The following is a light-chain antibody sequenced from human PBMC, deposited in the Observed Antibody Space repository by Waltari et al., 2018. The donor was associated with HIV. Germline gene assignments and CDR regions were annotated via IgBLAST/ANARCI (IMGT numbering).Light chain of an antibody. V-gene: IGKV2-28*01. Sequence: DIVMTQSPLFLPVTTGEQASISCRSSQSLLHSNGYNYLDWYLQKPGQSPQLLIFLGSNRASGVPDRFSVSGSETDFTLKISRVEAEDVGVYYCMQALQTPRTCGQGTKLEIK. J-gene: IGKJ1*01. CDR1: QSLLHSNGYNY. CDR2: LGS. CDR3: MQALQTPRT.